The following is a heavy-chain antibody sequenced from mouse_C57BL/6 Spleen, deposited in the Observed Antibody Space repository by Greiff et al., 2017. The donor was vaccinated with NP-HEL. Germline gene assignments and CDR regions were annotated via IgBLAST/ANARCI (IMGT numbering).Heavy chain of an antibody. CDR2: INPNNGGT. D-gene: IGHD4-1*01. V-gene: IGHV1-26*01. CDR3: ARRETGTYAMDY. Sequence: EVQLQQSGPELVKPGASVKISCKASGYTFTDYYMNWVKQSHGQSLEWIGDINPNNGGTSYNQKFKGKATLTVDKSSSTAYMELRSLTSEDSAVYYCARRETGTYAMDYWGQGTSVTVSS. J-gene: IGHJ4*01. CDR1: GYTFTDYY.